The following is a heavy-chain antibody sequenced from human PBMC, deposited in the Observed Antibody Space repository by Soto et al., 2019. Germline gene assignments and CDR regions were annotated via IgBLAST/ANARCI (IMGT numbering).Heavy chain of an antibody. CDR3: ARDEATVTYARWGGNAFDI. CDR2: IKQDGSEK. V-gene: IGHV3-7*01. J-gene: IGHJ3*02. CDR1: GFTFSSYW. D-gene: IGHD4-17*01. Sequence: GGSLRLSCAASGFTFSSYWMSWVRQAPGKGLEWVANIKQDGSEKYYVDSVKGRFTISRDNAKNSLYLQMNSLRAEDTAVYYCARDEATVTYARWGGNAFDIWGQGTMVTVSS.